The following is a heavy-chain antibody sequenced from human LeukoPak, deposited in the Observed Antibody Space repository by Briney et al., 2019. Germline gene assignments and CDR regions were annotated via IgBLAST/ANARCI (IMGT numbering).Heavy chain of an antibody. J-gene: IGHJ4*02. CDR1: GFTFSSYA. CDR3: ANNPH. CDR2: ISYDGSNK. Sequence: GGSLRLSCGASGFTFSSYAMNWVRQAPGKGLEWVAVISYDGSNKYYADSVKGRFTISRDNSKNTLYLQMNSLRVVDTAVYYCANNPHWGQGTLVTVSS. V-gene: IGHV3-30-3*01. D-gene: IGHD1-1*01.